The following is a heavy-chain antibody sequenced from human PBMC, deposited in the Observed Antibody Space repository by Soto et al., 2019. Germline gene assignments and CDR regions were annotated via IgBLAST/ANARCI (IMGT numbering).Heavy chain of an antibody. V-gene: IGHV3-30*03. CDR1: GFTFSSYG. Sequence: GGSLRLSCAASGFTFSSYGMHWVRQAPGKGLEWVAVISYDGSNKYYADSVKGRFTISRDNSKNTLYLQMNSLRAEDTAVYYCLPPSYGDYAAHYFDYWGQGTLVTVSS. D-gene: IGHD4-17*01. CDR3: LPPSYGDYAAHYFDY. CDR2: ISYDGSNK. J-gene: IGHJ4*02.